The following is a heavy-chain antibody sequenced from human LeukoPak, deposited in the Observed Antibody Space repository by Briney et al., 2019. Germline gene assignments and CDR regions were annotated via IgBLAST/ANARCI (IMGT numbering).Heavy chain of an antibody. CDR1: GGSFSGYY. CDR3: ARAARTYGSGSYPPYYYYMDV. J-gene: IGHJ6*03. D-gene: IGHD3-10*01. CDR2: INHSGST. Sequence: SETLSLTCAVYGGSFSGYYWSWIRQPPGKGLEWIGEINHSGSTNYNPSLKSRVTISVDTSKNQFSLKLSSVTAADTAVYYCARAARTYGSGSYPPYYYYMDVWGKGTTVTVSS. V-gene: IGHV4-34*01.